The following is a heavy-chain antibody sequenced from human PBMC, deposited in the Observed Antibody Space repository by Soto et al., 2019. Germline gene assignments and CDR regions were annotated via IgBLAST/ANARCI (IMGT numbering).Heavy chain of an antibody. CDR2: INPATGDT. D-gene: IGHD3-10*01. CDR1: GYAFTTSA. J-gene: IGHJ5*02. V-gene: IGHV1-3*01. CDR3: ARAAGRSKLLPYYFDP. Sequence: QVHLVQSGAEVQKPGASVRISCQASGYAFTTSAIHWVRQAPGQSLEWMGWINPATGDTKYSQNVRGRVTFALDTSATTAYLDLRSLASLDTAVYYCARAAGRSKLLPYYFDPCGQGTLVTVSS.